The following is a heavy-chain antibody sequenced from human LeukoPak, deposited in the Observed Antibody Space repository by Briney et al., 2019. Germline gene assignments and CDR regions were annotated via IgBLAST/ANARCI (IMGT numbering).Heavy chain of an antibody. CDR1: GFTFSSYA. D-gene: IGHD1-26*01. V-gene: IGHV3-30-3*01. Sequence: GGSLRLSCAASGFTFSSYAMHWVRQAPGKGLEWVAVISYDGSNKYYADSVKGRFTISRDNSKNTLYLQMNSLRAEDTAVYYCARGPIVGGAFDIWGQGTMVTVSS. CDR2: ISYDGSNK. J-gene: IGHJ3*02. CDR3: ARGPIVGGAFDI.